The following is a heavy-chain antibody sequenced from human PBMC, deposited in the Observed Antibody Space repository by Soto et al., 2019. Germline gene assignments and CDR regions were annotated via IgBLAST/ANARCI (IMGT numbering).Heavy chain of an antibody. CDR1: GGTFSSYA. D-gene: IGHD4-17*01. V-gene: IGHV1-69*13. CDR2: IIPIFGTA. J-gene: IGHJ4*02. CDR3: ARETTLTRNFDY. Sequence: SVKVSCKASGGTFSSYAISWVRQAPGQGLEWMGGIIPIFGTANYAQKFQGRVTITADESTSTAYMELSSLRSEDTAVYYCARETTLTRNFDYWGQGALVTVSS.